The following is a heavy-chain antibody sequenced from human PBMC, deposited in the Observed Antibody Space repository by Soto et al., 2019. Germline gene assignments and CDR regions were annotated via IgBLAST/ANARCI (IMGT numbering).Heavy chain of an antibody. V-gene: IGHV3-74*01. CDR2: INSDGSST. Sequence: EVQLVESGGGLVQPGGSLRLSCAASGFTFSSYWMHWVRQAPGKGLVWVSRINSDGSSTSYADSVKGRFTISRDNAKNTLYLQMNSMRAEDTAVYYCARDPPRGGGYDLDYWGQGTLVTVSS. D-gene: IGHD5-12*01. CDR3: ARDPPRGGGYDLDY. J-gene: IGHJ4*02. CDR1: GFTFSSYW.